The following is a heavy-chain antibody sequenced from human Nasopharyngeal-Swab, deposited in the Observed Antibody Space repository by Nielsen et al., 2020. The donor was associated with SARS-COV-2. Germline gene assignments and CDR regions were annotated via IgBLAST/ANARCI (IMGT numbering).Heavy chain of an antibody. CDR1: GGSFSGYY. J-gene: IGHJ4*02. Sequence: SETLPLTCAVYGGSFSGYYWSWIRQPPGKGLEWIGEINHSGSTNYNPSLKSRVTISVDTSKNQFSLKLSSVTAADTAVYYCARQLDCSSTSCPAGEFDYWGQGTLVTVSS. D-gene: IGHD2-2*01. CDR2: INHSGST. V-gene: IGHV4-34*01. CDR3: ARQLDCSSTSCPAGEFDY.